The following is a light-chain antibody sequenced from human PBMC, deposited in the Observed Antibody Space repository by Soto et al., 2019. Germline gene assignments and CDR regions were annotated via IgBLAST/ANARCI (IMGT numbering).Light chain of an antibody. CDR1: QSISSY. CDR2: AAS. V-gene: IGKV1-39*01. Sequence: DIQMTQSPSSLSASVGDRVTITCRASQSISSYLNWYQQKPGKAPKLLIYAASSLESGVPSRFSGSGSGTDFTLTISSLQPEDVAAYYCQQYNSATLTFGGGTKVDIK. CDR3: QQYNSATLT. J-gene: IGKJ4*01.